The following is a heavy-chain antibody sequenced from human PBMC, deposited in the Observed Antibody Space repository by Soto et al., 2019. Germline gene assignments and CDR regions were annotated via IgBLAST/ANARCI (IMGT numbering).Heavy chain of an antibody. V-gene: IGHV5-51*01. Sequence: DSLKISCKCSGDSFTSYWIGWVLQMPVKGLEWMGIIYPGDSDTRYSPSFQGQVTISADKSISTAYLQWSSLKASDTAMYYCARLRYCSSTSCYTPFDIWGQGTMVTVSS. CDR2: IYPGDSDT. D-gene: IGHD2-2*02. CDR1: GDSFTSYW. J-gene: IGHJ3*02. CDR3: ARLRYCSSTSCYTPFDI.